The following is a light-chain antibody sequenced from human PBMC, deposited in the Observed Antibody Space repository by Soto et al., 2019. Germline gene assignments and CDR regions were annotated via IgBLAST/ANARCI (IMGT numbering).Light chain of an antibody. CDR1: QGIRSY. Sequence: VIWMTQSPSLLSASTGDRVTISCRMSQGIRSYLAWFQQKPGKAPDLLIYGASSLQSGVPSRFSGSGSGTNFTLIISSLQPEDFATYYCQQYYTFPITFGQGTRLEIK. J-gene: IGKJ5*01. CDR2: GAS. CDR3: QQYYTFPIT. V-gene: IGKV1D-8*01.